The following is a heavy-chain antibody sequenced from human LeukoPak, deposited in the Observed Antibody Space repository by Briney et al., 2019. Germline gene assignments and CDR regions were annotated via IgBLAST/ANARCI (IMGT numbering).Heavy chain of an antibody. CDR3: ARHDSAYSFDY. CDR1: GTSISSYY. Sequence: SSETLSLTCTASGTSISSYYWSWIRQPPGKGLEWIGYVYYSGSTNYNPSLKGRVTISLDTSKIQFSLKLSSVTAADTAVYYCARHDSAYSFDYWGQGALVTVSS. CDR2: VYYSGST. D-gene: IGHD2-15*01. V-gene: IGHV4-59*08. J-gene: IGHJ4*02.